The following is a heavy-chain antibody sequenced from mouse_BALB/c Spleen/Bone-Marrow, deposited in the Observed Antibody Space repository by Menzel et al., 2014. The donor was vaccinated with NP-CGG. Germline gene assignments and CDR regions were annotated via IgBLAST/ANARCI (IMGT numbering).Heavy chain of an antibody. CDR1: GYTFTDYV. V-gene: IGHV1-77*01. Sequence: VQLQQSGPELVKPGASVKMSCKASGYTFTDYVISWVKQRTGQGLEWIGEIYPGSGSTYYNEKFKGKATLTADKSSNTAYMQLSSLTYEDSAVYFFPRWSVDYWGQGTSLTVSS. J-gene: IGHJ2*02. CDR3: PRWSVDY. CDR2: IYPGSGST.